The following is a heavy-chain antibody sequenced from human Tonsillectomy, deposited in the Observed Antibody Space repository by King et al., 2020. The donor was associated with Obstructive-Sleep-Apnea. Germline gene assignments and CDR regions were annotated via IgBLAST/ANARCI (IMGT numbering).Heavy chain of an antibody. Sequence: QLQESGPGLVKPSGTLSLTCAVSGGAISSTNWWGWVRQPPGKGREWIGGIFHSGSTNYNPSLKSRVTISVDNSKNQFSLKLSSVTAADTAVYYCARGDYDILTGYYPDYYFDYWGQGTLVTVSS. CDR3: ARGDYDILTGYYPDYYFDY. J-gene: IGHJ4*02. CDR2: IFHSGST. CDR1: GGAISSTNW. V-gene: IGHV4-4*02. D-gene: IGHD3-9*01.